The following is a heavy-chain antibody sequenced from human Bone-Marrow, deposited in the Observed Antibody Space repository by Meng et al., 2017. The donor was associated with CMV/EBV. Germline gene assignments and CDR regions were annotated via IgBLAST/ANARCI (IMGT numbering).Heavy chain of an antibody. CDR1: GGSISSSSYY. J-gene: IGHJ4*02. CDR2: IYYSGTT. D-gene: IGHD3-10*02. CDR3: ARVVFGEVVPYDY. V-gene: IGHV4-39*07. Sequence: GSLRLSCTVSGGSISSSSYYWVWIRQPPGKGLEYIANIYYSGTTYYNPSLKSRVTISVDTSKNQFSLKLSSVTAADTAVYYCARVVFGEVVPYDYWGQGTLVTVSS.